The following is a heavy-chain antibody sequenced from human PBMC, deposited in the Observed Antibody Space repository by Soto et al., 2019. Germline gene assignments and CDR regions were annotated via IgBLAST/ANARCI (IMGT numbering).Heavy chain of an antibody. V-gene: IGHV4-59*01. J-gene: IGHJ6*02. CDR1: AGSISSYY. D-gene: IGHD5-12*01. CDR3: AGKSSYEYHYYYGMDV. Sequence: SETLSLTCTVSAGSISSYYWNWIRQPPGKGLEWIGYINYSGSTSYNPSLKSRVTISVDTSKNLFSLRLSSVTAADTAVYYCAGKSSYEYHYYYGMDVWGQGTTVTVSS. CDR2: INYSGST.